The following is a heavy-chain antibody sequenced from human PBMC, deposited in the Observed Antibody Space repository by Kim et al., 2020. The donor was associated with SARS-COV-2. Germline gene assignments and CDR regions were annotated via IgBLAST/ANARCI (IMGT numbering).Heavy chain of an antibody. D-gene: IGHD3-22*01. V-gene: IGHV4-31*02. J-gene: IGHJ3*02. CDR3: ARATSITMIVVVINAFDI. Sequence: LTSRVTLSIDTSKNQFSLKLSSVTAADTSVYYCARATSITMIVVVINAFDIWGQGTMVTVSS.